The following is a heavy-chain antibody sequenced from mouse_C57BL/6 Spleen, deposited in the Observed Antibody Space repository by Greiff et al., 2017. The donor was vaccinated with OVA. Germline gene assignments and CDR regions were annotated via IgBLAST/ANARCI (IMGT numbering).Heavy chain of an antibody. CDR1: GFTFSDYG. CDR2: ISNLAYSI. D-gene: IGHD2-3*01. J-gene: IGHJ4*01. V-gene: IGHV5-15*04. CDR3: ARLYDGDYDAMDY. Sequence: EVMLVESGGGLVQPGGSLKLSCAASGFTFSDYGMAWVRQAPRKGPEWVAFISNLAYSIYYADTVTGRFTISRENAKNTLYLEMSSLRSEDTAMYYCARLYDGDYDAMDYWGQGTSVTVSS.